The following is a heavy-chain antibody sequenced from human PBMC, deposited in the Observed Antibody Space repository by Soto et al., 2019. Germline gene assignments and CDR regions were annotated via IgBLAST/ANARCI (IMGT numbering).Heavy chain of an antibody. CDR1: GDSISSGSYF. J-gene: IGHJ4*02. D-gene: IGHD5-12*01. Sequence: LQLQESGPGLVKPSETLSLTCTVSGDSISSGSYFWGWIRQPPGRGLEYIGSISYSRITYSNPSCAGRVATSLETAKNQVSLSLRSVTDADTAVYFCARSPHAGGFSHDFDYWGQGALVTVSP. CDR2: ISYSRIT. CDR3: ARSPHAGGFSHDFDY. V-gene: IGHV4-39*01.